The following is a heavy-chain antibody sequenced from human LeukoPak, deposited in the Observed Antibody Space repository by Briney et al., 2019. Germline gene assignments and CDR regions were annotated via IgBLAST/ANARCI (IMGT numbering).Heavy chain of an antibody. CDR2: VDHTGRT. V-gene: IGHV4-59*01. J-gene: IGHJ6*03. CDR3: ARGRVSSSTWYSTYYYYFYMDV. Sequence: SETLSLTCTVSDDSITMYYWTWIRQPPGKGLKWIGYVDHTGRTNFNPSLNGRISISRDTSKNLFSLRLRSVTAADTAVYFCARGRVSSSTWYSTYYYYFYMDVWGKGTTVTVSS. D-gene: IGHD1-1*01. CDR1: DDSITMYY.